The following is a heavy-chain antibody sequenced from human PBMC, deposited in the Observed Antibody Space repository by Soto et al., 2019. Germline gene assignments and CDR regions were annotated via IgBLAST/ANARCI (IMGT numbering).Heavy chain of an antibody. V-gene: IGHV1-18*01. CDR3: ARSITGTKTFQH. J-gene: IGHJ1*01. D-gene: IGHD1-20*01. CDR1: GYTFTSSG. Sequence: AYVKVSCKASGYTFTSSGISRVRQAPGQGLEWMGWISAYNGNTNYAQKLQGRVTMTTDTSTSTAYMELRSLRSDDTAVYYCARSITGTKTFQHWGQGTLGTVSS. CDR2: ISAYNGNT.